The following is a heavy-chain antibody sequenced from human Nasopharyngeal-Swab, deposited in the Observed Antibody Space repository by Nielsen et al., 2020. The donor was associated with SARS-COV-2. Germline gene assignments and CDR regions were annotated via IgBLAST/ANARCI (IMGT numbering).Heavy chain of an antibody. V-gene: IGHV3-15*01. J-gene: IGHJ6*02. CDR1: GFPLSNAW. D-gene: IGHD3-16*01. Sequence: SLKIPCAASGFPLSNAWMSWVRQAPGKGLEWVGRIKSKTDGGPTDYAAPVKGRFTISRDDSKNTLYLQMNSLKTEDTAVYYCTRGGLYGMDVWGQGTTVTVSS. CDR3: TRGGLYGMDV. CDR2: IKSKTDGGPT.